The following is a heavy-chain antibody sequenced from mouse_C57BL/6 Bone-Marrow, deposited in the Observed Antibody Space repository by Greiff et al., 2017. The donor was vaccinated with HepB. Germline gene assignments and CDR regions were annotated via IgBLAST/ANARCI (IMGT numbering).Heavy chain of an antibody. CDR1: GFTFSDYY. D-gene: IGHD2-5*01. CDR2: INYDGSST. J-gene: IGHJ1*03. V-gene: IGHV5-16*01. CDR3: ASYSNYGYFDV. Sequence: EVMLVASEGGLVQPGSSMKLSCTASGFTFSDYYMAWVRQVPEKGLEWVANINYDGSSTYYLDSLKSRFIISRDNAKNILYLQMSSLKSEDTATYYCASYSNYGYFDVWGTGTTVTVSS.